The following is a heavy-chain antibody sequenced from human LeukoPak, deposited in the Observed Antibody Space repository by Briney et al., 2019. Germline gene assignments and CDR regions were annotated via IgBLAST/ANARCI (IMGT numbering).Heavy chain of an antibody. Sequence: GGSLRLSCAASGITFGTYAMTWVRQAPGKGLEWVSSISSSSSYIYYADSVKGRFTISRDNAKNSLYLQMNSLRGEDTAVYYWAKDVGNKRQSAHYYYNYGWDVGGQGPTFTVS. V-gene: IGHV3-21*01. CDR1: GITFGTYA. CDR3: AKDVGNKRQSAHYYYNYGWDV. J-gene: IGHJ6*02. D-gene: IGHD4-23*01. CDR2: ISSSSSYI.